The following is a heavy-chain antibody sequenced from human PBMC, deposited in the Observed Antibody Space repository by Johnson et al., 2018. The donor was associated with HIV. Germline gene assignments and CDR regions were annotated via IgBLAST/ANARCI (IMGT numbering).Heavy chain of an antibody. CDR3: ATGGSYDAFDI. J-gene: IGHJ3*02. D-gene: IGHD3-10*01. CDR2: IWYDGSNK. CDR1: GFTFSSYG. Sequence: QVQLVESGGGVVQPGRSLRLSCAASGFTFSSYGMHWVRQAPGKGLEWVAVIWYDGSNKYYADSVKGRFTISRDNYKNTLYLQMNSLRAEDTAVYYCATGGSYDAFDIWGQGTMVTVSS. V-gene: IGHV3-33*01.